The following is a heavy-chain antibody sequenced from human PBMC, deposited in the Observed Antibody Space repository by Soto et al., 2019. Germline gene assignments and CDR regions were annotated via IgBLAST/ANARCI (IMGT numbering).Heavy chain of an antibody. J-gene: IGHJ4*02. CDR2: INHSGTT. Sequence: KPSETLSLTCAVYGGSVSGYFWSWIRQPPGKGLEWIGEINHSGTTSYSPSLDSRVTTSVDTSKNQFSLRLSSVTAADTAIYYARRYCSDSYCSYFDYWGRGTLVTAPQ. D-gene: IGHD2-15*01. CDR3: RRYCSDSYCSYFDY. V-gene: IGHV4-34*03. CDR1: GGSVSGYF.